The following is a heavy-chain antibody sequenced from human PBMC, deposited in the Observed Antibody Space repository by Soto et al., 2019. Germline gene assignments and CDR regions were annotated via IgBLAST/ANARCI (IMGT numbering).Heavy chain of an antibody. V-gene: IGHV1-69*02. Sequence: QVQLVQSGAEVKKPGSSVKVSCKASGGTFSSYTISWVRQAPGQGLEWMGMIIPILGITNYAQKFQGRVTITADKSTSTAYMELSSLRSEDTAVYYCAIRRGDGYNDYWGQGTLVTVSS. CDR3: AIRRGDGYNDY. CDR2: IIPILGIT. D-gene: IGHD3-10*01. CDR1: GGTFSSYT. J-gene: IGHJ4*02.